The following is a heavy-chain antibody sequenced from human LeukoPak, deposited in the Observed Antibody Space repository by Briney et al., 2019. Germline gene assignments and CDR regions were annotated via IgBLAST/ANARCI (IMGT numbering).Heavy chain of an antibody. CDR2: IIPILGIA. V-gene: IGHV1-69*04. Sequence: ASVKVSCKASGYTFTSYGISWVRQAPGQGLEWMGRIIPILGIANYAQKFQGRVTITADKSTSTAYMELSSLRSEDTAVYYCASQAGSSGYLFDYWGQGTLVTVSS. J-gene: IGHJ4*02. CDR1: GYTFTSYG. D-gene: IGHD3-22*01. CDR3: ASQAGSSGYLFDY.